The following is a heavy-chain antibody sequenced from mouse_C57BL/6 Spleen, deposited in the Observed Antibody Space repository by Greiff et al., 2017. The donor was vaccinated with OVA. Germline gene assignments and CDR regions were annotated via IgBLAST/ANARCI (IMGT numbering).Heavy chain of an antibody. V-gene: IGHV5-6*01. CDR3: ARQELLSYFDY. CDR2: ISSGGSYT. Sequence: EVKLMESGGDLVKPGGSLKLSCAASGFTFSSYGMSWVRQTPDKRLEWVATISSGGSYTYYPDSVKGRFTISRDNANNTLYLQMSSLKSEDTAMYYCARQELLSYFDYWGQGTTLTVSS. CDR1: GFTFSSYG. J-gene: IGHJ2*01.